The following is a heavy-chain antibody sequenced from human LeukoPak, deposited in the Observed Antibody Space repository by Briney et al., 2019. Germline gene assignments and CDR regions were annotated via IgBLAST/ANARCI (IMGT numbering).Heavy chain of an antibody. CDR2: INSDGSAK. CDR3: ADLGTGD. Sequence: PGGSLRLSCAASGFTFSSYAMSWVRQAPGTGLEWVATINSDGSAKDHVDSVKGRFTISRDNAKNLVYLQMSILRAEDTAVYYCADLGTGDCGQGTLVTVSS. CDR1: GFTFSSYA. V-gene: IGHV3-7*01. J-gene: IGHJ4*02. D-gene: IGHD1-1*01.